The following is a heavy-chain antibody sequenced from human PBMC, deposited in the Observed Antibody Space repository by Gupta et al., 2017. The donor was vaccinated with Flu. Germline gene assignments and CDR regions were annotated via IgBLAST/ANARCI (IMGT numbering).Heavy chain of an antibody. CDR1: GGTFSKYA. CDR2: ITPPVGST. Sequence: QVHLVQSGAEVQKPGSSVKVSCKAAGGTFSKYAISWVRQAPGQGLEWMGGITPPVGSTNYAQKFQGRVAITADESTSTAYMVLSSLRSEDTAVYYCARAGPDSWILYGMDVGGQGTTVTVSS. CDR3: ARAGPDSWILYGMDV. J-gene: IGHJ6*02. V-gene: IGHV1-69*01. D-gene: IGHD1-20*01.